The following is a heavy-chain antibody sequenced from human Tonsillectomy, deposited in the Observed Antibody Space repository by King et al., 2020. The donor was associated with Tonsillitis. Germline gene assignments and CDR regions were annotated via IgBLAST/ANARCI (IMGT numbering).Heavy chain of an antibody. V-gene: IGHV3-48*03. J-gene: IGHJ3*02. CDR1: GFTFSSYE. Sequence: VQLVESGGGLVQPGGSLRLSCAASGFTFSSYEMNWVRQAPGKGLEWVSYISSSGSTIYYADSVKGRFTISRDNAKNSLYLQMNSLRAEDTAVYYCARGYSSGRGDPLDAFDIWGQGTMVTVSS. CDR3: ARGYSSGRGDPLDAFDI. D-gene: IGHD6-19*01. CDR2: ISSSGSTI.